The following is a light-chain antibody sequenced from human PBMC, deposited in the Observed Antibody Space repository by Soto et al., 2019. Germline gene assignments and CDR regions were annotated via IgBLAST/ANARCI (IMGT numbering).Light chain of an antibody. CDR1: SSDVGGYNY. CDR3: CSYAGSYTEV. J-gene: IGLJ3*02. V-gene: IGLV2-11*01. Sequence: QSVLTQPRSVSGSPGQLVTISCTGTSSDVGGYNYVSWYQQHPGKAPKLMIYDVSKRPSGVPDRFSGSKSGNTASLTISGLQAEDEADYYCCSYAGSYTEVFGGGTKLTVL. CDR2: DVS.